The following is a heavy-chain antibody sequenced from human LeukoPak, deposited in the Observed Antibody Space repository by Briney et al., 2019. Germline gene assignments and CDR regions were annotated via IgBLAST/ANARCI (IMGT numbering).Heavy chain of an antibody. D-gene: IGHD1-26*01. CDR2: ISYDGTKK. J-gene: IGHJ4*02. V-gene: IGHV3-30*03. CDR3: ARADGSHYGLKDY. CDR1: GFTFSDYN. Sequence: GGSLRLSCVVSGFTFSDYNMHWVRQAPGKGLEWVTIISYDGTKKYYADSVKGRFTISRDNAKNTLSLQMNSLRAEDTGLYYCARADGSHYGLKDYWGQGTLVTVSS.